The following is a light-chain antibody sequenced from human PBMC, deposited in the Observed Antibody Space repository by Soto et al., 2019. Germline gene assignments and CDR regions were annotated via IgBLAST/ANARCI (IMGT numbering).Light chain of an antibody. Sequence: SALTQPASVSGSPGQSITISCTGTSSDVDGFKYVSWYQQHPGKAPKLMIYDVSRRPSGISTRFSGSKSGNTASLTISGLQAEDEADYYCTSYTDTISRVFGGGTKLTVL. CDR2: DVS. CDR1: SSDVDGFKY. CDR3: TSYTDTISRV. J-gene: IGLJ3*02. V-gene: IGLV2-14*01.